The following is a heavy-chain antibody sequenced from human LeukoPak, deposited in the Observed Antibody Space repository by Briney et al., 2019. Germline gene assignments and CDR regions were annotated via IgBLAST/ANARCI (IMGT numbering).Heavy chain of an antibody. J-gene: IGHJ6*03. CDR1: GFTFSSYE. CDR3: ARDHDWDYMDV. CDR2: ISNSDSTI. Sequence: PGGSLRLSCAASGFTFSSYEMNWVRQSPGKGLEWVSYISNSDSTIYYADSVKGRFTISRDNAKNSLYLQMNSLRAEDTAVYYCARDHDWDYMDVWGKGTTVTVSS. D-gene: IGHD3-9*01. V-gene: IGHV3-48*03.